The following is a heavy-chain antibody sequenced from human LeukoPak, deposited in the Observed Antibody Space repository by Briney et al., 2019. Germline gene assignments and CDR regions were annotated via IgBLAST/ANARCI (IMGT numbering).Heavy chain of an antibody. V-gene: IGHV4-38-2*02. J-gene: IGHJ4*02. Sequence: SETLSLTCTVSGYSISSGYYWGWIRQPPGKGLEWIGSIYHSGSTYYNPSLKSRVTISVDTSKNQFSLKLSSVTAADTALYFCARDGEGDEGWDYWSQGTLVTVSS. CDR3: ARDGEGDEGWDY. CDR2: IYHSGST. D-gene: IGHD2-15*01. CDR1: GYSISSGYY.